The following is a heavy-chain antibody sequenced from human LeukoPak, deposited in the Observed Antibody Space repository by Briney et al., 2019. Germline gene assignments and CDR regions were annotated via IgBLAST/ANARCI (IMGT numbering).Heavy chain of an antibody. CDR1: GGSISSSGYS. Sequence: SETLSLTCAVSGGSISSSGYSWSWRRQPPGKGLEWIGYFYHSGTTYYNPSLKSRVTISVDRSMKQFSLKLNSVTAADTAVYYCASYYYDTSNYYHVHYFDYWGQGTLVAVSS. CDR2: FYHSGTT. V-gene: IGHV4-30-2*01. D-gene: IGHD3-22*01. J-gene: IGHJ4*02. CDR3: ASYYYDTSNYYHVHYFDY.